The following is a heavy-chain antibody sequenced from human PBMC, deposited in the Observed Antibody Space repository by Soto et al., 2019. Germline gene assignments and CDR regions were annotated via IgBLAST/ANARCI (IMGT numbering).Heavy chain of an antibody. CDR2: SRNKANSYTT. V-gene: IGHV3-72*01. Sequence: EVQVVESGGGLVQPGGSLRLSCAASGFTFSDHYMDWVRQAPGKGLEWVARSRNKANSYTTEYAAPVKGRVTISRDDSKDSLDLQMNSLKSRDTGVYYCARGIAVAPGAFDIWGQGTMVTVSS. D-gene: IGHD6-19*01. CDR3: ARGIAVAPGAFDI. J-gene: IGHJ3*02. CDR1: GFTFSDHY.